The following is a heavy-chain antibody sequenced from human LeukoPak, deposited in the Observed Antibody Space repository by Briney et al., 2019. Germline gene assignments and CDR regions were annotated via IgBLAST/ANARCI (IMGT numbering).Heavy chain of an antibody. CDR3: VKDYNYVIDY. J-gene: IGHJ4*02. CDR1: GYTFSSSG. CDR2: ISANNGDI. V-gene: IGHV1-18*01. D-gene: IGHD5-24*01. Sequence: ASVKVSCKASGYTFSSSGFSWVRQAPGQALEWMGWISANNGDIHPAQKFQGRVTMTTDTSTTTAYMELRSLRSDDTAVYYCVKDYNYVIDYWGQGTLVTVSS.